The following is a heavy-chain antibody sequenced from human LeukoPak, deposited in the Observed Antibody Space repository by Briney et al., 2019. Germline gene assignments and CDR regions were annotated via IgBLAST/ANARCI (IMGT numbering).Heavy chain of an antibody. CDR1: GFTFSSYA. J-gene: IGHJ4*02. D-gene: IGHD1-20*01. V-gene: IGHV3-23*01. Sequence: PGGSLRLSCAASGFTFSSYAMSWVRQAPGKGLEWVSAISGSGGSTYYADSVKGRFTISRDNSKNTLYLQMTSLRAEDTAVYYWAKLGITGTTFYDYWGQGTLVTVSS. CDR3: AKLGITGTTFYDY. CDR2: ISGSGGST.